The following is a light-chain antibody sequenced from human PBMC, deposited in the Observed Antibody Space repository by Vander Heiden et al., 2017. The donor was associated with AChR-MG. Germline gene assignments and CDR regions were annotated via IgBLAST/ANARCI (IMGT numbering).Light chain of an antibody. CDR3: QVWDSSSDVV. J-gene: IGLJ3*02. Sequence: SYVLTQQPSVSVAPGQTARSTCGGNNIGSKSVHWYQQKPGQAPVLVVYEDSDRPAGIPERFSGSNSGNTATLTISRVEAGDEADYYCQVWDSSSDVVFGGGTKLTVL. V-gene: IGLV3-21*02. CDR2: EDS. CDR1: NIGSKS.